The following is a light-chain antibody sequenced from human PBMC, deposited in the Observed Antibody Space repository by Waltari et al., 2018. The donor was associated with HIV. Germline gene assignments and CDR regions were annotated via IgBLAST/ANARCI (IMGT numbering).Light chain of an antibody. V-gene: IGKV1-33*01. CDR3: QQYHNLPPIT. Sequence: DLQMPQSPSSLSASVGDRVPIPCQASQDISNSLNWYQQKPGKAPKVLIYDASTLETGVPSRFSGSGSGTDFTFTISSLQPEDVATYYCQQYHNLPPITFGQGTRLEIK. J-gene: IGKJ5*01. CDR1: QDISNS. CDR2: DAS.